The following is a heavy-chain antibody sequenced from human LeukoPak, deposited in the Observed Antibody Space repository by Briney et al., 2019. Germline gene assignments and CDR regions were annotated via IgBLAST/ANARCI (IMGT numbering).Heavy chain of an antibody. CDR3: AKGRLGVRTFDY. V-gene: IGHV3-30*18. J-gene: IGHJ4*02. CDR2: ISYDGSNK. D-gene: IGHD6-19*01. CDR1: GFTFSSYG. Sequence: PGGSLRLSCAASGFTFSSYGMHWVRQAPGKGLEPVSVISYDGSNKYYADSVKGRFTISRDNSKNTLYLQMNSLRAEDTAVYYCAKGRLGVRTFDYWGQGTLVTVSS.